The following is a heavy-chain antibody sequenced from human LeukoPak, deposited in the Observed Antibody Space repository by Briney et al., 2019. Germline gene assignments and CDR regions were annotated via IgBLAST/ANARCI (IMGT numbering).Heavy chain of an antibody. V-gene: IGHV3-74*01. CDR2: INGDGSST. Sequence: GGSLRLSCAASGFTFRSYWMHWVRQAPGKGLVWVSRINGDGSSTTYGDSVKGRFTISRDNARNTLYLQMNSLRAEDTAVYYCARERITMIVVGWSADYYYYGMDVWGQGTTVTVSS. CDR3: ARERITMIVVGWSADYYYYGMDV. D-gene: IGHD3-22*01. J-gene: IGHJ6*02. CDR1: GFTFRSYW.